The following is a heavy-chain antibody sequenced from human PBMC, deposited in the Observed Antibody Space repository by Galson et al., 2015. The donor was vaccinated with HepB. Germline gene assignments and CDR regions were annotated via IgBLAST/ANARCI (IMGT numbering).Heavy chain of an antibody. V-gene: IGHV5-51*01. Sequence: QSGAEVKKPGESLKISCKGSGYSFTSYWIGWVRQMPGKGLEWMGIIYPGDSDTRYSPSFQGQVTISADKSISTAYLQWSSLKASDTAMYYCARPYAYNTMKRDYGDYGVQGAFDIWGQGTMVTVSS. J-gene: IGHJ3*02. CDR3: ARPYAYNTMKRDYGDYGVQGAFDI. CDR2: IYPGDSDT. CDR1: GYSFTSYW. D-gene: IGHD4-17*01.